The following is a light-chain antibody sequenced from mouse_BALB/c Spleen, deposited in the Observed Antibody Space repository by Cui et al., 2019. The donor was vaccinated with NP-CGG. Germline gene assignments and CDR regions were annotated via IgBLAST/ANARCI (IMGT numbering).Light chain of an antibody. CDR1: TGAVTTSNY. CDR3: ALWYSNHWV. J-gene: IGLJ1*01. Sequence: QAGLTHASALTTSPGETVTLTCRSSTGAVTTSNYANWVQEKPDHLFTGLIGGTNNRVPGVPARFSGSLIGDKAALTITGAQTEDEAIYFCALWYSNHWVFGGGTKLTVL. CDR2: GTN. V-gene: IGLV1*01.